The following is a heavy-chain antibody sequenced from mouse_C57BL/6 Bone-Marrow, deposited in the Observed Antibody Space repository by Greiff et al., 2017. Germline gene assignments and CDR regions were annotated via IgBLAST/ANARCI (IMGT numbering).Heavy chain of an antibody. J-gene: IGHJ3*01. Sequence: DVKLQESGPELVKPGASVKISCKASGYSFTGYYMNWVKQSPEKSLEWIGEINPSTGGTTYNQKFKAKATLTVDKSSSTAYMQLKSLTSEDSAVYYCAISPLLYDYDAPFAYWGQGTLVTVSA. V-gene: IGHV1-42*01. CDR1: GYSFTGYY. CDR3: AISPLLYDYDAPFAY. D-gene: IGHD2-4*01. CDR2: INPSTGGT.